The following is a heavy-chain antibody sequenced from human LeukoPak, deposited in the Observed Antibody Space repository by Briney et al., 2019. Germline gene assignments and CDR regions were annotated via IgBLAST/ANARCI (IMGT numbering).Heavy chain of an antibody. D-gene: IGHD3/OR15-3a*01. J-gene: IGHJ4*02. CDR3: ARQTGSGLFILP. CDR1: GVSISSSNSY. CDR2: IYYSGNT. Sequence: PSETLSLTCTVSGVSISSSNSYWGWIRQPPGKGLGWIGSIYYSGNTYHNASLKSQVSISIDTSKNQFSLRLTSVTAADTAVYYCARQTGSGLFILPGGQGTLVTVSS. V-gene: IGHV4-39*01.